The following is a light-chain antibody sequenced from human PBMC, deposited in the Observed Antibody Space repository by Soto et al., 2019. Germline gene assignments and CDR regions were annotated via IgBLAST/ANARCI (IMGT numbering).Light chain of an antibody. CDR3: QSSDDTGNYYL. V-gene: IGLV3-25*02. J-gene: IGLJ1*01. CDR2: KDS. CDR1: ELSKQY. Sequence: SYELTQTPSVSVSPGQTAGITCSGDELSKQYVYWYQQKPGQAPVLVIYKDSERASGIPERFSASSSGTTVTLTISGVRAEDEADYYCQSSDDTGNYYLFGTGTKVTV.